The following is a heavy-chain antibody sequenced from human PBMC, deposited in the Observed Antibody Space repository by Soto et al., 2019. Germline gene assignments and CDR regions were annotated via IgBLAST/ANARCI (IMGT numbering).Heavy chain of an antibody. CDR1: GFTFNSFG. Sequence: EVQLVESGGVLVQPGGSLRLSCVASGFTFNSFGMSWVRQAPGKGLEWVSAISGTGNSVYYADSVKGRFTISRDNSENTLYLQMNSLRAQETAIYYCAKDQRPASITVKGYFDFWGRGTLVTVSS. CDR2: ISGTGNSV. D-gene: IGHD2-2*01. V-gene: IGHV3-23*04. CDR3: AKDQRPASITVKGYFDF. J-gene: IGHJ4*02.